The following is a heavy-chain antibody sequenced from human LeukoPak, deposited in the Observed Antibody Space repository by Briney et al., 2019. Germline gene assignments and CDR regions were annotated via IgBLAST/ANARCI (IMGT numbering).Heavy chain of an antibody. CDR2: INPNSGGT. Sequence: ASVKVSCKASGYTFTGYYMHWVRQAPGQGLEWMGWINPNSGGTNYAQKFQGRVTMTRDTSISTAYMELSRLRSDDTAVYYCARVYYAYVWGSDYWGQGTLVTVSS. D-gene: IGHD3-16*01. J-gene: IGHJ4*02. V-gene: IGHV1-2*02. CDR3: ARVYYAYVWGSDY. CDR1: GYTFTGYY.